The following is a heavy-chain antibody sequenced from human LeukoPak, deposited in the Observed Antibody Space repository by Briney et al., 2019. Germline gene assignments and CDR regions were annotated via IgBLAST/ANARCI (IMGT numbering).Heavy chain of an antibody. CDR1: GFTFSNAW. V-gene: IGHV3-15*01. Sequence: GGSLRLSCAASGFTFSNAWMSWVRQAPGKGLEWVGRIKSKTDGGTTDYVAPVKGRFTISRDDSKNTLYLQMNSLKTEDTAVYYCTTDRNYDSSGYYNGEYFQHWGQGTLVTVSS. D-gene: IGHD3-22*01. CDR3: TTDRNYDSSGYYNGEYFQH. J-gene: IGHJ1*01. CDR2: IKSKTDGGTT.